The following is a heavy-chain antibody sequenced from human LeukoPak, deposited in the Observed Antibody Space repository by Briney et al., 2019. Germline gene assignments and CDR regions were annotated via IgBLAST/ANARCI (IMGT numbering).Heavy chain of an antibody. V-gene: IGHV3-11*01. Sequence: PGGSLRLSCAASGFAFSDYYMSWIRQAPGKGLDWLSYISISGSDTFYADSVSGRFTISRDNAKNSLFLQMNSLRVEDTAVYYCARDLSRGDAFDIWGQGTMVTVSS. D-gene: IGHD3-10*01. CDR2: ISISGSDT. CDR1: GFAFSDYY. CDR3: ARDLSRGDAFDI. J-gene: IGHJ3*02.